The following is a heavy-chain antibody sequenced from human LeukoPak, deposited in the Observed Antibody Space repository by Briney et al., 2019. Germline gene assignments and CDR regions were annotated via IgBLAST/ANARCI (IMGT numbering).Heavy chain of an antibody. J-gene: IGHJ4*02. CDR3: ARDAVTKPFDY. D-gene: IGHD4-17*01. CDR1: GFTFSSYA. Sequence: PGGSLRLSCAASGFTFSSYAMHWVRQAPGKGLEWVAVISYDGSNKYYADSVKGRFTTSRDNSKNTLYLQMNSLRAEDTAVYYCARDAVTKPFDYWGQGTLVTVSS. V-gene: IGHV3-30*04. CDR2: ISYDGSNK.